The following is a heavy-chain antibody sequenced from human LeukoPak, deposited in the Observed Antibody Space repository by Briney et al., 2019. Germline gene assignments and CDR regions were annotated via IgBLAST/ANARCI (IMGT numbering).Heavy chain of an antibody. D-gene: IGHD1-26*01. V-gene: IGHV4-34*01. Sequence: EPSETLSLTCAVYGGSFSGYYWSWIRQPPGKGLEWIGEINHSGSTNYNPSLKSRVTISVDTSKNQFSLKLSSVTAADTAVYYCARVGATEQFDYWGQGTLVTVSS. CDR2: INHSGST. CDR1: GGSFSGYY. CDR3: ARVGATEQFDY. J-gene: IGHJ4*02.